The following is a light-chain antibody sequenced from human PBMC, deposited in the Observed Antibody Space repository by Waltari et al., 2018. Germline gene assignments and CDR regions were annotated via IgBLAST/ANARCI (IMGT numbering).Light chain of an antibody. V-gene: IGKV2-28*01. CDR2: LAS. CDR3: MQALQAPPQIT. CDR1: QTLLFGDGYTY. Sequence: EIVMTQSLLFLPVTPVASASIPCKSSQTLLFGDGYTYLDWYVQRPGQSPQLLIYLASSRASGVPDRFIGRGSGTDFTLTISRVEADDAGIYYCMQALQAPPQITFGQGTRLEI. J-gene: IGKJ5*01.